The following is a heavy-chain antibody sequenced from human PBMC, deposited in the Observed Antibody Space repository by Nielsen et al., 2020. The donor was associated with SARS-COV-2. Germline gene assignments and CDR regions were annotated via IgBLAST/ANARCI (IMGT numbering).Heavy chain of an antibody. V-gene: IGHV3-53*05. CDR1: GFTVSSNY. Sequence: GGSLRLSCAASGFTVSSNYMSWVRQAPGKGLELVSVIYSGGSTYYADSVKGRFTISRDNSKNTLYLQMNSLRAEDTAVYYCARDKSGSYSGLFDYWGQGTLVTVSS. J-gene: IGHJ4*02. D-gene: IGHD1-26*01. CDR2: IYSGGST. CDR3: ARDKSGSYSGLFDY.